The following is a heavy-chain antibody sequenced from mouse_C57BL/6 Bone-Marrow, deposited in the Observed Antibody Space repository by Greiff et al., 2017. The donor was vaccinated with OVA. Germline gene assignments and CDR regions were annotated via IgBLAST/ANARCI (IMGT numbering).Heavy chain of an antibody. D-gene: IGHD4-1*01. CDR3: TRDWEDYFDY. V-gene: IGHV5-9-1*02. CDR1: GFTFSSYA. J-gene: IGHJ2*01. Sequence: DVKLQESGEGLVKPGGSLKLSCAASGFTFSSYAMSWVRQTPEKRLEWVAYISSGGDYIYYADTVKGRFTISRDNARNTLYLQMSSLKSEDTAMYYCTRDWEDYFDYWGQGTTLTVSS. CDR2: ISSGGDYI.